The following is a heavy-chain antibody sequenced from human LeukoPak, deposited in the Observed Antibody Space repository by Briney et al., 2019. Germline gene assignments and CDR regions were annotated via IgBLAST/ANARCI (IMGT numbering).Heavy chain of an antibody. D-gene: IGHD6-19*01. CDR2: INPNSGGT. J-gene: IGHJ5*02. V-gene: IGHV1-2*02. Sequence: ASVKVSCKASGYTFTSYDINWVRQATGQGLEWMGWINPNSGGTNYAQKFQGRVTMTRDTSISTAYMELSRLRSDDTAVYSCARDRIAVAAFDPWGQGTLVTVSS. CDR1: GYTFTSYD. CDR3: ARDRIAVAAFDP.